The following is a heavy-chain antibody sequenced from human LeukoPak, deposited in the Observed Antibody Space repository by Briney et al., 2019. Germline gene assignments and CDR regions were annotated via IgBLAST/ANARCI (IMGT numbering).Heavy chain of an antibody. CDR2: ISSSSSYI. J-gene: IGHJ4*02. CDR3: ARGVYGDQYYFDY. D-gene: IGHD4-17*01. Sequence: GGSLRLSCAASGFTFSSYSMNWVRQAPGKGLEWVSSISSSSSYIYYADSVKGRFTISRDNAKNSLFLQMNSLRAEDTAVYYCARGVYGDQYYFDYWGRGTLVTVSS. V-gene: IGHV3-21*04. CDR1: GFTFSSYS.